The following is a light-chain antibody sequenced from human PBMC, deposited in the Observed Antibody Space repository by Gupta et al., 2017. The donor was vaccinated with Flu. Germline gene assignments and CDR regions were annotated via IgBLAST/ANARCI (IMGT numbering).Light chain of an antibody. CDR3: QQYGNWPPIT. CDR2: GAS. V-gene: IGKV3-15*01. Sequence: EIVMTQSPATLSVSPGERATLSCRASQSVSSNLAWYQQKPGQAPRLLIYGASTRATGIPARFSGSGSGTEFTLTISSLQSEDFAVYYCQQYGNWPPITFGQGTRLGIK. J-gene: IGKJ5*01. CDR1: QSVSSN.